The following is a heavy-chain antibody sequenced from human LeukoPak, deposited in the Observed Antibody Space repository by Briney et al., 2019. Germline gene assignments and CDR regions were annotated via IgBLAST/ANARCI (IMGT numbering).Heavy chain of an antibody. CDR2: IYYSGRT. CDR3: ARLHILGQWLGNFDY. Sequence: KSSETLSLTCAVSGGSMSRYYWSWIRQPPGKGLEWIGNIYYSGRTNYNPSLKSRVTISVDTSKNQFSLKLSSVTAADTAVYYCARLHILGQWLGNFDYWGQGTLVTVSS. V-gene: IGHV4-59*08. CDR1: GGSMSRYY. J-gene: IGHJ4*02. D-gene: IGHD6-19*01.